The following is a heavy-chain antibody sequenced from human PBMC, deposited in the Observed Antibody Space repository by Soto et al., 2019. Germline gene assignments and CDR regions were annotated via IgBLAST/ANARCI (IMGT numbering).Heavy chain of an antibody. CDR3: AKDGASGSYPPYYYYGMDV. Sequence: GGSLRLSCAASGFTFSSYAMSWVRQAPGKGLEWVSTISGSGGNAYYADSVKGRFTISRDNSKNTLHLQMNSLRADDTAVYYCAKDGASGSYPPYYYYGMDVWGQGTTVTVSS. CDR1: GFTFSSYA. CDR2: ISGSGGNA. D-gene: IGHD1-26*01. V-gene: IGHV3-23*01. J-gene: IGHJ6*02.